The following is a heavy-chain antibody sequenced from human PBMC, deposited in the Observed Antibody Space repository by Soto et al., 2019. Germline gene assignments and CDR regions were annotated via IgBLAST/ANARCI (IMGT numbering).Heavy chain of an antibody. J-gene: IGHJ5*02. V-gene: IGHV4-30-4*01. D-gene: IGHD2-21*02. CDR2: VYYTGST. CDR1: GASIRSIDYY. CDR3: VRTARQGAVAPHWFDR. Sequence: PSETLSLTCTVSGASIRSIDYYWSWIRQAPGKGLEWIGYVYYTGSTYYNPSLMSRLTISVDTSKNQFSLKLTSVTAAETAVYYCVRTARQGAVAPHWFDRWGQGTQVTVSS.